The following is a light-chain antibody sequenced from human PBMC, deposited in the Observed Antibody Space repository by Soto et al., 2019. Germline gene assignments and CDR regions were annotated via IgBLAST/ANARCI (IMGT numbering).Light chain of an antibody. Sequence: EIVMTQSPVTLSVSPGERVTLSCRASQSVSSNLAWYQQKPGQAPSLLIYGALTRATGIPARFSGTGSGTEFTLTISSLQSEDVALYYCQQYNDWPLTFGQGTKV. CDR2: GAL. V-gene: IGKV3-15*01. CDR3: QQYNDWPLT. CDR1: QSVSSN. J-gene: IGKJ1*01.